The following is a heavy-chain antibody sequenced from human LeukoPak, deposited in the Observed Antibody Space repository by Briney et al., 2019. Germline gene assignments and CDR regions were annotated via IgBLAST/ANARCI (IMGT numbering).Heavy chain of an antibody. V-gene: IGHV3-9*03. D-gene: IGHD1-26*01. Sequence: GGSLRLSCAASGFTFDDYAMHWVRQAPGKGLEWVSGISWNSGSVGYADSVKGRFAISRDNAKNSLYLQMNSLRAEDMALYYCAKGTVGATRAAFDIWGQGTMVTVSS. CDR1: GFTFDDYA. CDR3: AKGTVGATRAAFDI. J-gene: IGHJ3*02. CDR2: ISWNSGSV.